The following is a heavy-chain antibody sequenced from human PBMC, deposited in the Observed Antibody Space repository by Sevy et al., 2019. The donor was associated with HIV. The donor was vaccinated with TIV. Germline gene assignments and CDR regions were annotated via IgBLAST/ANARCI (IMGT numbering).Heavy chain of an antibody. D-gene: IGHD2-2*01. CDR1: GGTFSSYA. V-gene: IGHV1-69*13. Sequence: ASVKVSCKASGGTFSSYAISWVRQAPGQGLEWMGRIIPIFGTANYAQKFQGRVTITADESTSTAYMELSSLRSEDTAVYYCAGELCDIVVVPAAMRSRECAFDIWGQGTMVTVSS. J-gene: IGHJ3*02. CDR3: AGELCDIVVVPAAMRSRECAFDI. CDR2: IIPIFGTA.